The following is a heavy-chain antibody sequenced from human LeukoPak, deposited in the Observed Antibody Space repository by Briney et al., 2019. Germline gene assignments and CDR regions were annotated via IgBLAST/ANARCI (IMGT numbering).Heavy chain of an antibody. CDR1: GYTFTTYA. CDR2: INTNTGNP. D-gene: IGHD6-6*01. Sequence: ASVKVSCKASGYTFTTYAMNWVRQAPGRGLEWMGWINTNTGNPIYAQGFTGRFVLSLDTSVSTAYLQISSLKAEDTAVYYCARWTLYSSSEVGYGMDVWGQGTTVTVSS. V-gene: IGHV7-4-1*02. CDR3: ARWTLYSSSEVGYGMDV. J-gene: IGHJ6*02.